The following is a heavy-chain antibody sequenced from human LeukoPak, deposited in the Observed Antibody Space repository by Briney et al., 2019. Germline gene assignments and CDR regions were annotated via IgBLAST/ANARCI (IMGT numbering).Heavy chain of an antibody. CDR1: GGSFSNYY. V-gene: IGHV4-34*01. CDR2: INHSGST. J-gene: IGHJ3*02. Sequence: PSETLSLTCAVYGGSFSNYYWSWIRQPPGKGLEWIGEINHSGSTNYNPSLKSRVTISVDTSKNQFSLKLSSVTAADTAVYYCASSPRRGDAFISGAKGQWSPSL. CDR3: ASSPRRGDAFIS.